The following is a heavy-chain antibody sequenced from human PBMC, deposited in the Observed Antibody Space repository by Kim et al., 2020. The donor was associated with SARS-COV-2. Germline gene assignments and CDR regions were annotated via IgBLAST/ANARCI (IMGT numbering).Heavy chain of an antibody. D-gene: IGHD3-16*01. CDR3: AKERGELPFDS. CDR1: GFTFTTYA. CDR2: ISNSGVST. J-gene: IGHJ4*02. Sequence: GGSLRLSCAASGFTFTTYAMTWVRQAPGKGLEWVSAISNSGVSTYYADSVKGRFTISRDNSRNTTYLQMNSLRADDTAVYYCAKERGELPFDSWGQGTLGTVSS. V-gene: IGHV3-23*01.